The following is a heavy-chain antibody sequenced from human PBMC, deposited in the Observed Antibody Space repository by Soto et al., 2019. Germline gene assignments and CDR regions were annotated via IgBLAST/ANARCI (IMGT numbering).Heavy chain of an antibody. CDR1: GFTFSSYW. V-gene: IGHV3-74*01. D-gene: IGHD3-10*01. CDR2: INSDGSST. J-gene: IGHJ3*02. Sequence: GGSLRLSCAASGFTFSSYWMHWVRQAPGKGLVWVSRINSDGSSTSYADSVKGRFTISGDNAKNTLYLQMNSLRAEDTAVYYCAREPPVSGAFDIWGQGTMVTVSS. CDR3: AREPPVSGAFDI.